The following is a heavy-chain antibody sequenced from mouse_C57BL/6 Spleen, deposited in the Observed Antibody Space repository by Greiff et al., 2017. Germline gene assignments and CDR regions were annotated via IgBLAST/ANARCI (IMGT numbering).Heavy chain of an antibody. V-gene: IGHV1-26*01. Sequence: EVQLQQSGPELVKPGASVKISCKASGYTFTDYYMNWVKQSHGKSLEWIGDINPNNGGTSYNQKFKGKATLTVDKSSSAAYMELRSLTSEDSAVYYCARKYYYGSEDWYFDVWGTGTTVTVSS. J-gene: IGHJ1*03. D-gene: IGHD1-1*01. CDR2: INPNNGGT. CDR3: ARKYYYGSEDWYFDV. CDR1: GYTFTDYY.